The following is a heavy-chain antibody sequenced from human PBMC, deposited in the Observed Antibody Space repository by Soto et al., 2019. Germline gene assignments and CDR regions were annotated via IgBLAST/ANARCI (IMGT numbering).Heavy chain of an antibody. Sequence: QLQLRESGSGLVKPSQTLSLTCAVSGGSISSVFSWSWIRQSPGKGLECIGYIHHSGSTYYNPSLKSRVTISVDRSKNQFSLKLSSVTAADTAVYYCARARTVRATNNWFDPWGQGTLVTVSS. J-gene: IGHJ5*02. CDR1: GGSISSVFS. CDR2: IHHSGST. CDR3: ARARTVRATNNWFDP. D-gene: IGHD1-1*01. V-gene: IGHV4-30-2*06.